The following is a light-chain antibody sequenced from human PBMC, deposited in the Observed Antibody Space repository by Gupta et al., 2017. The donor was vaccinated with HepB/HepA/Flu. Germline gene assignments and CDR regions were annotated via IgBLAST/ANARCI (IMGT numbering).Light chain of an antibody. CDR3: QSADSSGTFYV. V-gene: IGLV3-25*03. Sequence: SPELTQPPSVSVSPGQTARITCSGDVLPNQYAYWYQQKPGQAPVLIVYKDTERPPWTPERFSGSSSGATVTLTISGVQAEDEADYYCQSADSSGTFYVFGTGTKVSIL. CDR1: VLPNQY. CDR2: KDT. J-gene: IGLJ1*01.